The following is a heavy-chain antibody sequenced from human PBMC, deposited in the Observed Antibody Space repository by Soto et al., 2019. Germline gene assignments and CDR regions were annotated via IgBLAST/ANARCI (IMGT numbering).Heavy chain of an antibody. V-gene: IGHV3-48*02. CDR3: ARDGRQPNIDY. J-gene: IGHJ4*02. CDR2: ISSSSSTI. Sequence: EVQLVESGGGLVQPGGSLRLSCAASGFTFSSYSMNWVRQAPGKGLEWVSYISSSSSTIYYADSVKGRFTISRDNAKHSLYLKMNSLRDEDTAVYYCARDGRQPNIDYWSQGTLVTVSS. CDR1: GFTFSSYS. D-gene: IGHD6-13*01.